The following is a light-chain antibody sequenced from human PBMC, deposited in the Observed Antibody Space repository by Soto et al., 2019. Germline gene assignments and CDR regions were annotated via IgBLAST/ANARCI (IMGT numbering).Light chain of an antibody. J-gene: IGKJ1*01. V-gene: IGKV1-8*01. Sequence: AIRMTQSPSSLSASTGDRVTITCRASQDISDYLVWYQQKPGKAPKVLIHAASTLQGGVSSRSSGSRSGTDFTLTINSLQSEDFATYYCQHYYTYPWTFGQGTKVEV. CDR3: QHYYTYPWT. CDR1: QDISDY. CDR2: AAS.